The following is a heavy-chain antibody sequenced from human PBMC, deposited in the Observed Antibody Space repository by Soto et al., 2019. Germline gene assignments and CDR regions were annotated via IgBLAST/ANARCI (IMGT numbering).Heavy chain of an antibody. J-gene: IGHJ4*02. Sequence: QVQLVESGGGLVKPGGSLRLSCAASGFTFSDYYMSWIRQAPGKGLEWVSYISSSGSTIYYADSVNGRFTISRDNAKNSLYLQMNSLIAEDTAVYYCARDHMPQGYSGYDDGGDYWGQGTLVPVSS. D-gene: IGHD5-12*01. V-gene: IGHV3-11*01. CDR2: ISSSGSTI. CDR3: ARDHMPQGYSGYDDGGDY. CDR1: GFTFSDYY.